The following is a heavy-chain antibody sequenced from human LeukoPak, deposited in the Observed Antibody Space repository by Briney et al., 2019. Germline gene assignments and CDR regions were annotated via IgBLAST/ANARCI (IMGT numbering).Heavy chain of an antibody. V-gene: IGHV3-30*02. CDR2: IRYDGSNK. D-gene: IGHD3-3*01. J-gene: IGHJ6*03. CDR1: GFTFSSYE. Sequence: GGSLRLSCAASGFTFSSYEMNWVRQAPGKGLEWVAFIRYDGSNKYYADSVKGRFTISRDNSKNTLYLQMNSLRAEDTAVYYCAKDRGYFSGDYYMDVWGKGTTVTISS. CDR3: AKDRGYFSGDYYMDV.